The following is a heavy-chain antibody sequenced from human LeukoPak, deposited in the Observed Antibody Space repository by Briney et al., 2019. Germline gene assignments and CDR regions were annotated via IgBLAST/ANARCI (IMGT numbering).Heavy chain of an antibody. Sequence: GGSLRLSCAASGFTFSSYGMHWVRQAPGKGLEWVAFIRYDGSNKYYADSVKGRFTISRDNSKNTLYLQMNSLRAEDTAVYYCASMPAYGGNSEFDYWGQGTLVTVSS. CDR3: ASMPAYGGNSEFDY. CDR1: GFTFSSYG. V-gene: IGHV3-30*02. D-gene: IGHD4-23*01. CDR2: IRYDGSNK. J-gene: IGHJ4*02.